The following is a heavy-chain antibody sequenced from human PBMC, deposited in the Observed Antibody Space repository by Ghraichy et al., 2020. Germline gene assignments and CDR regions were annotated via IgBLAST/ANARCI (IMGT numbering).Heavy chain of an antibody. V-gene: IGHV4-31*03. CDR3: ARYQSYSTFVPVSIRGRWFAP. CDR2: ISYNGNS. D-gene: IGHD2/OR15-2a*01. J-gene: IGHJ5*02. CDR1: GGSISRGSYF. Sequence: SETLSLTCTVSGGSISRGSYFWSWIRQHPGKGLEWIGYISYNGNSYYNPSLESRLILSIDTSKNQFSLKLSSVTAADTAIYYCARYQSYSTFVPVSIRGRWFAPWGQGTLVTVSS.